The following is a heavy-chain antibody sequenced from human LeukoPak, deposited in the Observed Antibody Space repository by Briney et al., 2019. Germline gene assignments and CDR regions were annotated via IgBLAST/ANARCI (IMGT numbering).Heavy chain of an antibody. J-gene: IGHJ5*02. Sequence: GGSLRLSCAASGFTFSSYAMHWVRQAPGKGLEWVAVISYDGSNKYYADSVKGRFTISRDNAKNTLYLQMNSLRAEDTAVYYCARGYDILFDPWGQGTLVTVSS. D-gene: IGHD3-9*01. CDR2: ISYDGSNK. CDR3: ARGYDILFDP. V-gene: IGHV3-30*04. CDR1: GFTFSSYA.